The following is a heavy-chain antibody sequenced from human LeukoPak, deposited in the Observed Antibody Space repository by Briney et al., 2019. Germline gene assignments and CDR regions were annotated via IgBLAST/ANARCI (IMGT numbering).Heavy chain of an antibody. J-gene: IGHJ6*02. Sequence: GGSLRLSCAASGFTLSDHYVDWVRQAPGKGLEWVGRTRNKARSYTTEYAASVDGRSTISRDDSKNLLNLQMNSLKAEDTAVYYCARTVTTNYAIDVWGQGTTVTVSS. CDR1: GFTLSDHY. CDR3: ARTVTTNYAIDV. D-gene: IGHD4-17*01. CDR2: TRNKARSYTT. V-gene: IGHV3-72*01.